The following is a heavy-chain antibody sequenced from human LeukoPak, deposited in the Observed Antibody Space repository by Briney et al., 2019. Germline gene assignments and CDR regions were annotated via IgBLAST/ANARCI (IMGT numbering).Heavy chain of an antibody. CDR2: IYYTGLA. CDR1: GGSISSSSYF. Sequence: SETLSLTCTVSGGSISSSSYFWGWIRQPPGKGLEWIGNIYYTGLAYYSPSLKSRVTISVDTSKNQFSLKLSSVTAADTAVYYCARLKCSSSTCPIDDWGQGTLVTVSS. CDR3: ARLKCSSSTCPIDD. D-gene: IGHD2-2*01. J-gene: IGHJ4*02. V-gene: IGHV4-39*07.